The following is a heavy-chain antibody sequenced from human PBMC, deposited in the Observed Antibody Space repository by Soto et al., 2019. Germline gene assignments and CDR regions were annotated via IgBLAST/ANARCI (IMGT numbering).Heavy chain of an antibody. CDR2: IFQSGST. CDR1: GGTIRSPDW. J-gene: IGHJ5*02. D-gene: IGHD6-19*01. V-gene: IGHV4-4*02. Sequence: SETLSLTCGVSGGTIRSPDWWTWVRQPPGKGLEWIGEIFQSGSTNYTPSLESRVTISVDKSKNQFSLTLTSVTAADTAVYFCARGRGRYSSGWSWFDPWGQGILVTVPQ. CDR3: ARGRGRYSSGWSWFDP.